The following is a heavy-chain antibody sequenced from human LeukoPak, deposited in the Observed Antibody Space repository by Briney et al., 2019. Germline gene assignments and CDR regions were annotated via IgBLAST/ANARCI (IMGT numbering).Heavy chain of an antibody. CDR1: GYTFTGHY. D-gene: IGHD6-6*01. J-gene: IGHJ4*02. CDR3: ARDLGWSSSH. V-gene: IGHV1-2*02. Sequence: GASVRVSCKASGYTFTGHYMNWVRLARGQGLEWMGWINPTGGTTYAQKFQDRVTMTRDTSINTAYMELSGLRSDDTAVYYCARDLGWSSSHWGQGTLVTVSS. CDR2: INPTGGT.